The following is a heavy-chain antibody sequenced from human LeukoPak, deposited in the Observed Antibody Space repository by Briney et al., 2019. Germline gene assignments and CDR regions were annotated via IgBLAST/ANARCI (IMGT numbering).Heavy chain of an antibody. CDR3: AKDLFFGVVTLGV. CDR1: GFTFSTYW. CDR2: ISGSGGST. D-gene: IGHD3-3*01. J-gene: IGHJ6*04. V-gene: IGHV3-23*01. Sequence: GGSLRLSCAASGFTFSTYWMSWVRQAPGKGLEWASVISGSGGSTYYADSVKGRFTISRDNSKNTLYLQMNSLRAEDTAVYYCAKDLFFGVVTLGVWGKGTTVTVSS.